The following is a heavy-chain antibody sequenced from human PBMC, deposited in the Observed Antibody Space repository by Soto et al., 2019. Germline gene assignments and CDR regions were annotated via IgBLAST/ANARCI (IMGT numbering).Heavy chain of an antibody. CDR2: ARSKANNYII. J-gene: IGHJ4*02. D-gene: IGHD4-17*01. CDR1: GFSFSDHC. CDR3: ARESDDYGSHFDY. V-gene: IGHV3-72*01. Sequence: GGSLRLSCAASGFSFSDHCMDWVRLAPGKGLEWVGRARSKANNYIIQYAASVIGRFTISRDNSKNSLYLQLNSLKTEDTAVYYCARESDDYGSHFDYWGQGTLVTVSS.